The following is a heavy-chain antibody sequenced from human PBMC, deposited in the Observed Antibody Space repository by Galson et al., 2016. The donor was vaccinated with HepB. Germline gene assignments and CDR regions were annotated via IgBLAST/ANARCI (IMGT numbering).Heavy chain of an antibody. CDR3: ARHPFSFSSDYYGNFDY. J-gene: IGHJ4*02. Sequence: ETLSLTCTVSGGSISNSYYYWGWIRQPPGKGLEWIGSIYYTGSTYNNPSLKSRVTISADTSKMQFSLKLRSVTAADTAVYFCARHPFSFSSDYYGNFDYWGQGTLVTVPS. CDR2: IYYTGST. CDR1: GGSISNSYYY. V-gene: IGHV4-39*01. D-gene: IGHD3-22*01.